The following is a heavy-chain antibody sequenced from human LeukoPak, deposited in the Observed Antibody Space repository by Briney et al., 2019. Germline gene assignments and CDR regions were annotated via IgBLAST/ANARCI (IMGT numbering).Heavy chain of an antibody. J-gene: IGHJ4*02. CDR2: IIPILGIA. D-gene: IGHD3-22*01. V-gene: IGHV1-69*04. Sequence: GASVKVSCKASGGTFSSYAISWVRQAPGQGLEWMGRIIPILGIANYAQKFQGRVTITADKSTSTAYMELSSLRSEDTAVYYCATNYDGSGYYIDYWGQGTLVTVSS. CDR3: ATNYDGSGYYIDY. CDR1: GGTFSSYA.